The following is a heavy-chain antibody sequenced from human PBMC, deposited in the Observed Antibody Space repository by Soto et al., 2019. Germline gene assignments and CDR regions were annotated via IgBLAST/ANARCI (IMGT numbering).Heavy chain of an antibody. V-gene: IGHV5-51*01. CDR3: ATITMVGNGMDV. CDR1: GYSFTNYW. D-gene: IGHD3-10*02. Sequence: GESLKISCKGSGYSFTNYWIGWVRQMPGKGLEWMGSIYPGYSDTRYSPSFQGQVTISVDKSITTAYLQWGSLKASDTAIYYCATITMVGNGMDVWGQGTTVTVSS. CDR2: IYPGYSDT. J-gene: IGHJ6*02.